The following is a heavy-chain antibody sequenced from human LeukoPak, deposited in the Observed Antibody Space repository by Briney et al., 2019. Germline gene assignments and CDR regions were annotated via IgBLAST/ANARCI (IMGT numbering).Heavy chain of an antibody. CDR3: ARDSDFDYDILTGYYVYYYGMDV. CDR1: GFIFTNYW. V-gene: IGHV3-7*01. CDR2: INKDVIEK. J-gene: IGHJ6*02. Sequence: PGGSLRLSCTASGFIFTNYWMTWVRLAPGRGLEWVANINKDVIEKYYADSVKGRFTISRDNAKNSLYLQMNSLRAEDTAVYYCARDSDFDYDILTGYYVYYYGMDVWGQGTTVTVSS. D-gene: IGHD3-9*01.